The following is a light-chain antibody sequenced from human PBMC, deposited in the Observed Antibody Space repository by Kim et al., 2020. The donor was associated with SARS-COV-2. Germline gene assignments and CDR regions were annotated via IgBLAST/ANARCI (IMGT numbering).Light chain of an antibody. J-gene: IGLJ3*02. CDR3: QSYDSSNWV. CDR1: RVNSASNE. CDR2: EDK. V-gene: IGLV6-57*02. Sequence: GRRVSSDKTSGRVNSASNEVRGYQQRPDRAPTTVIYEDKQRPSGGPDRFSGSGGSSSNAASLTNSGLKTEDEAGYYCQSYDSSNWVFGGGTQLTVL.